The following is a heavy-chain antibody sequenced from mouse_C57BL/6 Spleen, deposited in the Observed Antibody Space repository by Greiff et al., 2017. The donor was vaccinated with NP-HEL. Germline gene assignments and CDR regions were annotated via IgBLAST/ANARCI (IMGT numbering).Heavy chain of an antibody. J-gene: IGHJ2*01. D-gene: IGHD1-1*01. Sequence: QVQLQQSGAELARPGASVKLSCKASGYTFTSYGISWVKQRTGQGLEWIGEIYPRSGNTYYNEKFKGKATLTADKSSSTAYMELRSLTSEDSAVYFCARTDYYGSSDRGYWGQGTTLTVSS. V-gene: IGHV1-81*01. CDR2: IYPRSGNT. CDR3: ARTDYYGSSDRGY. CDR1: GYTFTSYG.